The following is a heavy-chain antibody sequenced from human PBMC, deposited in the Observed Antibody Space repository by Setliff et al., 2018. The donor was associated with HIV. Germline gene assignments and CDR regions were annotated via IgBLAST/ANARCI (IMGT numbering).Heavy chain of an antibody. CDR1: GGSFSGYY. CDR3: GGSSRWGFVY. CDR2: INQSGVT. V-gene: IGHV4-34*01. Sequence: PSETLSLTCAVYGGSFSGYYWSWIRQPPGKGLEWIGEINQSGVTHYNPSLKSRVTVSGDSSKNQFSLKLSSVTAADRAVYYCGGSSRWGFVYWGQGTLVTVSS. D-gene: IGHD6-13*01. J-gene: IGHJ4*02.